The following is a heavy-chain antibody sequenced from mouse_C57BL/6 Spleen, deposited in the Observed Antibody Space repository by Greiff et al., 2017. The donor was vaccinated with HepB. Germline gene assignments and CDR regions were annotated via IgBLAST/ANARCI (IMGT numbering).Heavy chain of an antibody. CDR3: ARYYSNYDYAMDY. V-gene: IGHV1-64*01. CDR1: GYTFTSYW. D-gene: IGHD2-5*01. J-gene: IGHJ4*01. Sequence: VQLQQSGAELVKPGASVKLSCKASGYTFTSYWMHWVKQRPGQGLEWIGMIHPNSGSTNYNEKFKSKATLTVDKSSSTAYMQLSSLTSEDSAVYYCARYYSNYDYAMDYWGQGTSVTVSS. CDR2: IHPNSGST.